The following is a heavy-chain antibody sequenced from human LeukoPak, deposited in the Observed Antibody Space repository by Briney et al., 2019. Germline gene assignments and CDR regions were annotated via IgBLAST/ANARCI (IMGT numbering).Heavy chain of an antibody. V-gene: IGHV3-23*01. J-gene: IGHJ4*02. Sequence: GGSLRLSCTVSGFSVSTSGMSWVRQAPGKGLQTISAISVEGESAYYADSVKGRFTISRDNSKNTLYLQMNSLRVEDTAVYYCAQGYSSGWYPHWGQGSLVSVSS. CDR2: ISVEGESA. D-gene: IGHD6-19*01. CDR1: GFSVSTSG. CDR3: AQGYSSGWYPH.